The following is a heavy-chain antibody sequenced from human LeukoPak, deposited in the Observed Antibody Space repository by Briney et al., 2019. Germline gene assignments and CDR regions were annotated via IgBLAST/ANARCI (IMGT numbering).Heavy chain of an antibody. V-gene: IGHV3-66*01. CDR3: ARGSSGYYANWFDP. J-gene: IGHJ5*02. D-gene: IGHD3-22*01. Sequence: PGGSLRLSCAASGFTVSSVYMSWVRQAPGKGLEWVSVIFTNGGTHYADSVKGRFTISRDNSKNTLYLQMNSLRAEDTAVYYCARGSSGYYANWFDPWGQGTLVTVSS. CDR1: GFTVSSVY. CDR2: IFTNGGT.